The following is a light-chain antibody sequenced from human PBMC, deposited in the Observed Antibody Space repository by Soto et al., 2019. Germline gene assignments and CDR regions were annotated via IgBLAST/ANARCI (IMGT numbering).Light chain of an antibody. V-gene: IGLV1-44*01. J-gene: IGLJ3*02. CDR1: SSNIEYNT. Sequence: QSVLTQPPSASGTPGQRVTISCSGSSSNIEYNTVSWFQQLPGTAPKLLIYSNSQRPSGVPNRFSGSKSGTSASLAISGLQSDDEADYYCAVWDDSLNGWVFGGGTKLTVL. CDR3: AVWDDSLNGWV. CDR2: SNS.